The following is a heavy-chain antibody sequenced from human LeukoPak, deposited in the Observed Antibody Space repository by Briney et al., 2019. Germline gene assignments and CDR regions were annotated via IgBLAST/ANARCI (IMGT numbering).Heavy chain of an antibody. CDR2: IYYSGST. V-gene: IGHV4-59*01. CDR1: GGSISSYY. D-gene: IGHD4-17*01. J-gene: IGHJ4*02. CDR3: AFGLEMTTVTR. Sequence: PSETLSLTCTVSGGSISSYYWSWIRQPPGKGLGWIGYIYYSGSTNYNPSLKSRVTISVDTSKNQFSLKLSSVTAADTAVYYCAFGLEMTTVTRWGQGTLVTVSS.